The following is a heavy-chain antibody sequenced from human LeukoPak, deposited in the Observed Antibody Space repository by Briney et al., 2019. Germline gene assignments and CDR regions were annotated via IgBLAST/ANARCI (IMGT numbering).Heavy chain of an antibody. CDR2: IYYSGST. CDR1: GGSISSSSYY. J-gene: IGHJ3*02. V-gene: IGHV4-39*01. Sequence: SETLSLTCTVSGGSISSSSYYWGWIRQPPGKGLEWIGSIYYSGSTYYNPSLKSRLTISVDTSKNQFSLKLSSVTAADTAVYYCARPFLGYCSGGSCYPEDAFDIWGQGTMVTVSS. D-gene: IGHD2-15*01. CDR3: ARPFLGYCSGGSCYPEDAFDI.